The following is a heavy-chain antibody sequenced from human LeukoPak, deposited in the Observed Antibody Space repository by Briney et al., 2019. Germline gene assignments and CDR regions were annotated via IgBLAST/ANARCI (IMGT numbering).Heavy chain of an antibody. V-gene: IGHV3-33*01. Sequence: PGRSLRLSCAASGFTFSSYGMHWVRQAPGKGLEWVAVIWYDGSNKYYADSVKGRFTISRDNPKNTLYLQMNSLRAEDTAVYCCARDHLRYFDWLDYWGQGTLVTVSS. J-gene: IGHJ4*02. CDR3: ARDHLRYFDWLDY. CDR1: GFTFSSYG. D-gene: IGHD3-9*01. CDR2: IWYDGSNK.